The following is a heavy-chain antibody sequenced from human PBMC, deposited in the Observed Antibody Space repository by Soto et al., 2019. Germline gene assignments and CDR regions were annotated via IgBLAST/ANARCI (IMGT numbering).Heavy chain of an antibody. CDR2: IIPIFATA. CDR1: GGTFSSNA. D-gene: IGHD6-19*01. J-gene: IGHJ2*01. Sequence: QVQLVQSGADVKKPGTSVKVSCKASGGTFSSNAISWVRQAPGQGLEWMGGIIPIFATANYAQKFQGRVTITADETTRRTDQELRSRRTADPAVYYCAQTLGLAVAGPGRFDLWGRGTLVTVSS. CDR3: AQTLGLAVAGPGRFDL. V-gene: IGHV1-69*12.